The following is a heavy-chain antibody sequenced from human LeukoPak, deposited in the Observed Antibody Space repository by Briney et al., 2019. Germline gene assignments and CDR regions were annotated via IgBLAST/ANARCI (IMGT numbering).Heavy chain of an antibody. J-gene: IGHJ4*02. V-gene: IGHV3-30*04. Sequence: PGGSLRLSCAASGFTFSSYAMHWVRQAPGKGLEWVAVISYDGSNKYYADSVKGRFTISRDNSKNTLYLQMNRLRAEDTAVYYCARGPRRVAVDYCGQGNLVTVSS. CDR1: GFTFSSYA. D-gene: IGHD6-6*01. CDR3: ARGPRRVAVDY. CDR2: ISYDGSNK.